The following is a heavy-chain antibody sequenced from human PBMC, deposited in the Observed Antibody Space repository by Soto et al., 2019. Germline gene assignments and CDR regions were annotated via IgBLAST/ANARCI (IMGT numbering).Heavy chain of an antibody. CDR2: ISGSGGST. CDR3: AKDLPGSGLPDY. J-gene: IGHJ4*02. CDR1: GFTFRSYA. V-gene: IGHV3-23*01. D-gene: IGHD2-8*02. Sequence: EVQLLESGGGLVQPGGSLRLSCAASGFTFRSYAMSWVRQAPGKGLEWVSAISGSGGSTYYADSVKGRFTISSDNSKNTLYLPMNSLRAEDTAVYDCAKDLPGSGLPDYWGQGTLVTVSS.